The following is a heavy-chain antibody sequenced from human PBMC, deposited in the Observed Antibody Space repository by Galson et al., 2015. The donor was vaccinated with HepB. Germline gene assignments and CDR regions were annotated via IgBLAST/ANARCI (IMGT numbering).Heavy chain of an antibody. CDR1: GYTFTSYY. Sequence: SVKVSCKASGYTFTSYYMHWVRQAPGQGLEWMGIINPSGGSTSYAQKFQDRVTMTRDTSTSTVYMELSSLRSEDAAVYYCARDGDDILTGYYWGYYYYGMDVWGQGTTVTVSS. CDR2: INPSGGST. J-gene: IGHJ6*02. V-gene: IGHV1-46*01. CDR3: ARDGDDILTGYYWGYYYYGMDV. D-gene: IGHD3-9*01.